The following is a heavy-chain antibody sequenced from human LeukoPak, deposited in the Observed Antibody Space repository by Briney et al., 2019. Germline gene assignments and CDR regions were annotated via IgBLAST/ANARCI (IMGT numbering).Heavy chain of an antibody. D-gene: IGHD3-22*01. J-gene: IGHJ4*02. CDR1: GFTFSSYS. Sequence: GGSLRLSCAASGFTFSSYSMNWVRQAPGKGLEWVSYISSSSSTIYYADSVKGRFTISRDNAKNSLYLQMNSLRAEDTAVYYCARNLGTYYYDSSGYYLQGELEYWGQGTLVTVSS. CDR2: ISSSSSTI. CDR3: ARNLGTYYYDSSGYYLQGELEY. V-gene: IGHV3-48*01.